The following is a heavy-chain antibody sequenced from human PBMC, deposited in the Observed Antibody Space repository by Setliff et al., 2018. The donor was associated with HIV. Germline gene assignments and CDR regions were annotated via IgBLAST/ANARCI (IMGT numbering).Heavy chain of an antibody. J-gene: IGHJ4*02. D-gene: IGHD5-12*01. CDR2: INPNSGGT. Sequence: GASVKVSCKASGYTFTGYYMHWVRQAPGQGLEWMGWINPNSGGTNYAHIFQGRVTMTRDTSISTAYMELSRLRSDDTAVYYCARPGYSGYDFIGGNLGYWGQGTLVTV. V-gene: IGHV1-2*07. CDR3: ARPGYSGYDFIGGNLGY. CDR1: GYTFTGYY.